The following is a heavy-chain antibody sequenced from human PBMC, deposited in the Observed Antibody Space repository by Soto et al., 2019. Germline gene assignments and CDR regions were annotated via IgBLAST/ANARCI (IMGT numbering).Heavy chain of an antibody. D-gene: IGHD2-2*01. Sequence: SQTLSLTCAISGDSVSSNSAAWNWIRQSPSRGLEWLGRTYYRSKWYNDYAVSVKSRITINPDTSKNQFSLQLNSVTPEDTAVYYFAREGGDIVVVPAAKYNWFDPWGQGTLVTVSS. CDR3: AREGGDIVVVPAAKYNWFDP. V-gene: IGHV6-1*01. CDR2: TYYRSKWYN. CDR1: GDSVSSNSAA. J-gene: IGHJ5*02.